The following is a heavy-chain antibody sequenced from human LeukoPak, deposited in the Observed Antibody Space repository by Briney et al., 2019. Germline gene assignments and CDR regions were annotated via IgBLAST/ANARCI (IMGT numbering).Heavy chain of an antibody. Sequence: SETLSLTCAVYGGSFRGYYWSWIRQPPGKGLEWIGEINHSGSTNYNPSLKSRVTISVDTSKNQFSLKLSSVTAADTAVYYCARGHTAGGVPVDYWGQGTLVTVSS. D-gene: IGHD2-2*01. CDR3: ARGHTAGGVPVDY. CDR1: GGSFRGYY. CDR2: INHSGST. V-gene: IGHV4-34*01. J-gene: IGHJ4*02.